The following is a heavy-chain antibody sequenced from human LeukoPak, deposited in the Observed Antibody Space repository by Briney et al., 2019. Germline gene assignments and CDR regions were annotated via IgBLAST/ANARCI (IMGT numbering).Heavy chain of an antibody. CDR1: GFTFSSNA. D-gene: IGHD3-10*01. CDR3: AKERITMVRGVIIGERYFDY. J-gene: IGHJ4*02. CDR2: INEGGDGT. Sequence: GSLRLSCAASGFTFSSNAMTWARQAPGEGLEWVSSINEGGDGTYYTDSVKGRFTISRDNSKNTLYLQMNSLRAEDTAVYYCAKERITMVRGVIIGERYFDYWGQGTLVTVSS. V-gene: IGHV3-23*01.